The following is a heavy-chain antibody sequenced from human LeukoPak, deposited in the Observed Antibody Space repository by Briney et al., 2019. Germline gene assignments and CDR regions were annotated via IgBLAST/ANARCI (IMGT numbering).Heavy chain of an antibody. J-gene: IGHJ4*02. Sequence: GGSLRLSCAASGFTFSSYGMHWVRQAPGKGLEWVAFIRYDGSNKYYADSVKGRFTISRDNSKNTLYLQMTSLRAEDTAVYYCAGSHSSGWYYYFDYWGQGTLVTVSS. CDR3: AGSHSSGWYYYFDY. V-gene: IGHV3-30*02. CDR1: GFTFSSYG. CDR2: IRYDGSNK. D-gene: IGHD6-19*01.